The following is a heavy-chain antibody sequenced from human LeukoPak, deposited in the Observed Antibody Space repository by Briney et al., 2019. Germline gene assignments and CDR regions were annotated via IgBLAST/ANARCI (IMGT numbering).Heavy chain of an antibody. CDR3: ARAGRLIAFDI. V-gene: IGHV3-53*01. Sequence: PGGSLRLSCAASGFTVSSNYMSWVRQAPGKGLEWVSVIYSGGSTYYAGSVKGRFTISRDNSKNTLYLQMNSLRAEDTAVYYCARAGRLIAFDIWGQGTMVTVSS. J-gene: IGHJ3*02. D-gene: IGHD3-16*01. CDR1: GFTVSSNY. CDR2: IYSGGST.